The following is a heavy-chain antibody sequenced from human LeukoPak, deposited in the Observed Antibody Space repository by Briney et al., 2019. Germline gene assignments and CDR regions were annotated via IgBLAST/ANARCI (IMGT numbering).Heavy chain of an antibody. D-gene: IGHD6-13*01. Sequence: GGSLRLSCAASGFTFSSYSMNWVRQAPGKGLEWVSYISSSSSTIYYADSVKGRFTISRDNAKNSLYLQMNSLRAEDTAVYYCATAAGDDYWGQGTLVTVSS. CDR2: ISSSSSTI. V-gene: IGHV3-48*04. CDR1: GFTFSSYS. J-gene: IGHJ4*02. CDR3: ATAAGDDY.